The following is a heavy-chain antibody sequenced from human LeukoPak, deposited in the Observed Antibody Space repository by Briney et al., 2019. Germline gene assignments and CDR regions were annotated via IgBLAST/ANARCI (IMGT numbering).Heavy chain of an antibody. CDR2: TYYRSKWYN. V-gene: IGHV6-1*01. Sequence: SQTLSLTCDISGDNVSSNSAAWNWIRQSPSRGLEWLGRTYYRSKWYNDYAVSVKSRITITADTSKNQFSLQLNSVTPEDTAVYYCAGAGGGYAPNWFDPWGQGTLVTVSS. CDR1: GDNVSSNSAA. J-gene: IGHJ5*02. D-gene: IGHD5-12*01. CDR3: AGAGGGYAPNWFDP.